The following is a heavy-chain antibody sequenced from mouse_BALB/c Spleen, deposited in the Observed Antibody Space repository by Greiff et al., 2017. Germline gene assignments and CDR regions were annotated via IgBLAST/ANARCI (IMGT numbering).Heavy chain of an antibody. Sequence: EVHLVESGGGLVQPGGSLKLSCAASGFTFSSYTMSWVRQTPEKRLEWVAYISNGGGSTYYPDTVKGRFTISRDNAKNTLYLQMSSLKSEDTAMYYCARHVWEGFYFDYWGQGTTLTVSS. CDR3: ARHVWEGFYFDY. CDR2: ISNGGGST. V-gene: IGHV5-12-2*01. CDR1: GFTFSSYT. D-gene: IGHD4-1*01. J-gene: IGHJ2*01.